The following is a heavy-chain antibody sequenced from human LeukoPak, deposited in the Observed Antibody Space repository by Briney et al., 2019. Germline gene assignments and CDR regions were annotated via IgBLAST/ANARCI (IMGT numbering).Heavy chain of an antibody. D-gene: IGHD3-3*01. Sequence: PGRSLRLSCAASGFTFDDYAMHWVRRAPGKGLEWVSGISWNSGSIGYADSVKGRFTISRDNAKNSLYLQMNSLRAEDTALYYCAKGYDFWSGYIDYWGQGTLVTVSS. J-gene: IGHJ4*02. CDR3: AKGYDFWSGYIDY. CDR2: ISWNSGSI. CDR1: GFTFDDYA. V-gene: IGHV3-9*01.